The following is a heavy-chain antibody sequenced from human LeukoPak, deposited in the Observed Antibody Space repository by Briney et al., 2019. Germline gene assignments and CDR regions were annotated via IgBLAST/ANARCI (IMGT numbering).Heavy chain of an antibody. D-gene: IGHD3-22*01. CDR2: ITGSSAST. Sequence: GENLRLSCAASGFTFSSYAMSWVRQAPGKGLEWVSSITGSSASTYYADSVKGRFTISRDNSKNTLYLQMNSLRAEDTAVYFCAKLDYYDTHWGQGTLVTVSS. J-gene: IGHJ4*02. CDR1: GFTFSSYA. V-gene: IGHV3-23*01. CDR3: AKLDYYDTH.